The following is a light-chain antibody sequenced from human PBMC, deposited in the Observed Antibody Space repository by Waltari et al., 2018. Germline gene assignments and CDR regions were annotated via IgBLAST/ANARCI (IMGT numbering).Light chain of an antibody. J-gene: IGLJ2*01. CDR2: EVS. CDR3: CSYAGTNTWV. V-gene: IGLV2-23*02. Sequence: QSALTQPASVSGSPGQSITISCNGTSSDIGDYNLVSWYQQPPAKAPKLLIFEVSKRPAGVSKRFSGSKSGNTASLTISGLQAEDEADYHCCSYAGTNTWVFGGGTKVTVL. CDR1: SSDIGDYNL.